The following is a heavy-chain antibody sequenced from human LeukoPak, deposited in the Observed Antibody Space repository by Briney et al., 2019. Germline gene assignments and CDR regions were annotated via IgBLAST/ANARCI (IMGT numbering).Heavy chain of an antibody. CDR1: GFTFSSFA. J-gene: IGHJ5*02. Sequence: GGSLRLSCVASGFTFSSFAMSWVRQAPGKGLEWVSAISGSGGSTYYADSVKGRFTISRDNSKNTLYLQMNSLRAEDTAVYYCAKDLEATTGPNWFDPWGQGTLVTVSS. CDR2: ISGSGGST. D-gene: IGHD5-12*01. V-gene: IGHV3-23*01. CDR3: AKDLEATTGPNWFDP.